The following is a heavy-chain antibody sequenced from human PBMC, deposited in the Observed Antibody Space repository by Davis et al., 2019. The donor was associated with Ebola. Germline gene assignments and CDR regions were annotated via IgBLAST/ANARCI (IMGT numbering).Heavy chain of an antibody. J-gene: IGHJ6*02. CDR3: ARDFLPYDYGMDV. V-gene: IGHV3-21*01. CDR1: GFTFSSYS. D-gene: IGHD2-2*01. CDR2: ISSSSSYI. Sequence: GESLKISCAASGFTFSSYSMNWVRQAPGKGLEWVSSISSSSSYIYYADSVKGRFTISRDNAKNSLYLQMNSLRAEDTAVYYCARDFLPYDYGMDVWGQGTTVTVSS.